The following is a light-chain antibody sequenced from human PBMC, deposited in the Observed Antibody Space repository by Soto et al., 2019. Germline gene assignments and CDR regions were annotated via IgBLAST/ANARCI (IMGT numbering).Light chain of an antibody. CDR2: WAS. CDR1: QSVFYNSNNKNY. CDR3: QQYYSTPLT. V-gene: IGKV4-1*01. Sequence: DIVMTQSPDSLAVSLGERATINCKSSQSVFYNSNNKNYLAWYRQRPGQPPKLLIYWASNRESGVPDRFSGSGSGTDFPRTISSLQAEDVAVYYCQQYYSTPLTFGGGTKVEIK. J-gene: IGKJ4*01.